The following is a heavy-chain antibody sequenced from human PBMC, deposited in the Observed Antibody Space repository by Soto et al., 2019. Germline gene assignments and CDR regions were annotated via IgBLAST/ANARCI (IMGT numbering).Heavy chain of an antibody. CDR2: INPNSGGT. V-gene: IGHV1-2*04. Sequence: ASVKVSCKASGYTFTGYYMHWVRQAPGQGLEWMGWINPNSGGTNYAQKFQGWVTMTRDTSISTAYMELSRLRSDDTAVYYCARQAIAAAGIYYYYGMDVWGPGTTVTVSS. D-gene: IGHD6-13*01. CDR3: ARQAIAAAGIYYYYGMDV. CDR1: GYTFTGYY. J-gene: IGHJ6*02.